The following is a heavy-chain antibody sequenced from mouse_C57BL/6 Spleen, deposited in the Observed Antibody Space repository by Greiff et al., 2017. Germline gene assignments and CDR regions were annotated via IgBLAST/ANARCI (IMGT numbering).Heavy chain of an antibody. CDR2: IYPRSGNT. CDR1: GYTFTSYG. Sequence: QVQLQQSGAELARPGASVKLSCKASGYTFTSYGISWVKQRTGQGLEWIGEIYPRSGNTYYNEKFKGKATLTADKSSSTAYMELRSLTSEDSAVYISARRDDYDVNYWGQGTTLTVSS. V-gene: IGHV1-81*01. CDR3: ARRDDYDVNY. J-gene: IGHJ2*01. D-gene: IGHD2-4*01.